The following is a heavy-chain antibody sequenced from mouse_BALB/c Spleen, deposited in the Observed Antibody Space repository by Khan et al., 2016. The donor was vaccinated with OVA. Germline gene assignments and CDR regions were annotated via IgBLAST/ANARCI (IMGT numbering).Heavy chain of an antibody. CDR1: GYSITSDYA. Sequence: QLVESGPGLVKPSQSLSLTCTVTGYSITSDYAWNWIRQFPGNKLEWMGYISYSGRTSYNPSLKSRISITRDTSKNQFFLQLNSVTTEDTAPYYCARSVTITTVVATDFDYGGQGTTLTVAS. J-gene: IGHJ2*01. CDR2: ISYSGRT. D-gene: IGHD1-1*01. CDR3: ARSVTITTVVATDFDY. V-gene: IGHV3-2*02.